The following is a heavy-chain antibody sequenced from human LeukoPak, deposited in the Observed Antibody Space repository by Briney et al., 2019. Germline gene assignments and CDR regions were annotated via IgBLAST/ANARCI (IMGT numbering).Heavy chain of an antibody. CDR2: IIPIFGTA. D-gene: IGHD2-2*01. V-gene: IGHV1-69*13. CDR3: AVHCSSTSCRPN. CDR1: GGTFSSYA. J-gene: IGHJ4*02. Sequence: SVKVSCTASGGTFSSYAISWVRQAPGQGLEWMGGIIPIFGTANYAQKFQGRVTITADESTSTAYMELSSLRSEDTAVYYCAVHCSSTSCRPNWGQGTLVTVSS.